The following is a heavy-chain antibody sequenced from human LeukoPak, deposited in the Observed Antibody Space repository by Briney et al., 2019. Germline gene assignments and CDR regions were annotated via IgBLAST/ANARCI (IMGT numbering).Heavy chain of an antibody. D-gene: IGHD6-19*01. V-gene: IGHV1-8*01. CDR3: ARRVGSGWPVQH. Sequence: ASVKVSCKASGYTFSSYDINWVRQATGQGLEWTGWMNPNSGNRGYAQKFQGRLNMTRNTSISTAYMELSSLRSEDSAVYYCARRVGSGWPVQHWGQGTLVTVSS. CDR2: MNPNSGNR. J-gene: IGHJ1*01. CDR1: GYTFSSYD.